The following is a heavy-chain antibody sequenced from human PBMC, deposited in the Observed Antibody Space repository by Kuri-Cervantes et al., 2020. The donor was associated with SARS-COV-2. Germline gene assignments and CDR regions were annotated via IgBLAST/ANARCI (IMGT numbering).Heavy chain of an antibody. CDR3: ARDPNANHNNWFDP. V-gene: IGHV1-24*01. J-gene: IGHJ5*02. CDR2: FDPEDGET. D-gene: IGHD4/OR15-4a*01. CDR1: GYTLTELS. Sequence: SVKVTCKVPGYTLTELSMHWVRQAPGKGLEWMGGFDPEDGETIYAQKFQGRVTMTEDTSTDTAYMELSSLRSEDTAVYYCARDPNANHNNWFDPWGQGTLVTVSS.